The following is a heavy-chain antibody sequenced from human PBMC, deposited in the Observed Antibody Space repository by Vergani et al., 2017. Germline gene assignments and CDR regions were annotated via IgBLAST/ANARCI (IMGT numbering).Heavy chain of an antibody. Sequence: EVQLVESGGGLIHPGGSLRLSCEGSGFSFSGYWMHWVRQSPEKGLVWVSRIKSDGSITNYADSVKGRFTISRDNAKNTLYLEMNSLRGDDTAIYYCVRARCRGPWVMSNWFDSWGQGTLVTVSS. V-gene: IGHV3-74*01. CDR2: IKSDGSIT. D-gene: IGHD5-24*01. CDR1: GFSFSGYW. J-gene: IGHJ5*01. CDR3: VRARCRGPWVMSNWFDS.